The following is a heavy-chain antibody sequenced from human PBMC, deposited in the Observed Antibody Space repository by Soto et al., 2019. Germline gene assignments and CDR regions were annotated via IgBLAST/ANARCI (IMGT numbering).Heavy chain of an antibody. D-gene: IGHD2-2*01. Sequence: QVQIVQSGAEVKKPGASVKVSCKASGYSFTNYAIHWVRQAPGQRPEWMGWINTGNGNTKYSQKFQGRVTISRDTSANTAYLELSSLRSGDTAVYYCARCNYQQFRIDYWGQGTLVTVSS. CDR1: GYSFTNYA. CDR3: ARCNYQQFRIDY. V-gene: IGHV1-3*04. J-gene: IGHJ4*02. CDR2: INTGNGNT.